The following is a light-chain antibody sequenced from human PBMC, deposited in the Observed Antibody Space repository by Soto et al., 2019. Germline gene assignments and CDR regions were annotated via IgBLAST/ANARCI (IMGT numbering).Light chain of an antibody. CDR1: SSDVGGYNY. CDR2: EVS. V-gene: IGLV2-8*01. J-gene: IGLJ1*01. Sequence: QSVLTQPPSASGSPGQSVTISCTGTSSDVGGYNYVSWYQRHPGKAPKLMIYEVSKRPSGVPDRFSGSKSGNTASLTVSGLQAEYEADYYCSSYAGSNNRVFGTGTKVTVL. CDR3: SSYAGSNNRV.